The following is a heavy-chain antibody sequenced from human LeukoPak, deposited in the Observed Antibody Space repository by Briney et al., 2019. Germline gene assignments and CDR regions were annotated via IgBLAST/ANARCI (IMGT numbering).Heavy chain of an antibody. V-gene: IGHV1-2*02. CDR2: INPNSGGT. J-gene: IGHJ3*02. CDR1: GYTFTGYY. D-gene: IGHD3-10*01. Sequence: ASVKVSCKASGYTFTGYYMHWVRQAPGQGLEWMGWINPNSGGTNYAQKFQGRVTMTRDTSISTAYMELSGLRSDDTAVYYCARGRPSPVIRITMVRQDAFDIWGQGTMVTVSS. CDR3: ARGRPSPVIRITMVRQDAFDI.